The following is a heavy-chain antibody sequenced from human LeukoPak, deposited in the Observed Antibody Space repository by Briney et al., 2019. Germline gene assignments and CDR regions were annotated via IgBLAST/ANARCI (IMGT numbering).Heavy chain of an antibody. Sequence: PGGSLRLSCAASGFTFSSYAMSWVRQAPGKGLKWVSAISGSGGSTYYADSVKGRFTISRDNSKNTLYLQMNSLRAEDTAVYYCAKDRWYCSSTSCYMDYWGQGTLATVSS. D-gene: IGHD2-2*02. J-gene: IGHJ4*02. CDR3: AKDRWYCSSTSCYMDY. CDR2: ISGSGGST. CDR1: GFTFSSYA. V-gene: IGHV3-23*01.